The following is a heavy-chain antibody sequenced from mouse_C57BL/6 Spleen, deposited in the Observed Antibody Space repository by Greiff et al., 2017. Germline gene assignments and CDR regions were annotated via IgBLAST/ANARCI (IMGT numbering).Heavy chain of an antibody. CDR2: IYPRSGNT. Sequence: QVQLQQSGAELARPGASVKLSCTASGYTFTSYGISWVKQRTGQGLEWIVEIYPRSGNTYYNEKFKGKATLTADKSSSTAYMELRSLTSEDSAVYFCARLTRYGSSYWYFDVWGTGTTVTVSS. V-gene: IGHV1-81*01. CDR3: ARLTRYGSSYWYFDV. D-gene: IGHD1-1*01. CDR1: GYTFTSYG. J-gene: IGHJ1*03.